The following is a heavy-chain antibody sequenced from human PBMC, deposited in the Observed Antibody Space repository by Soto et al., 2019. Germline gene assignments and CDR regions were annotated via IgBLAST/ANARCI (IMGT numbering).Heavy chain of an antibody. CDR2: INHSGST. D-gene: IGHD3-3*01. J-gene: IGHJ4*02. CDR1: GGSFSGYY. CDR3: ATARRITIFGVDTLFDY. Sequence: QVQLQQWGAGLLKPSETLSLTCAVYGGSFSGYYWSWIRQPPGKGLEWIGEINHSGSTNYNPSLKSRVTISVETSKNQFSLKLSSVTAADTAVYYCATARRITIFGVDTLFDYWGQGTLVTVSS. V-gene: IGHV4-34*01.